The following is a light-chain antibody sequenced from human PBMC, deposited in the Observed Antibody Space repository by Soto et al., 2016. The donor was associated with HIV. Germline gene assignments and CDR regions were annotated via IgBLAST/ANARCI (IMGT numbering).Light chain of an antibody. CDR2: KAS. CDR1: QNVNRW. Sequence: DIQMTQSPSTLSASVGDRVTITCRASQNVNRWLAWYQQKPGKAPNLLIYKASTLQAGVPSRFSGSGSGTEFTLAISSLQPGDFATXYCQQYNTFPWTFGQGTKVEI. V-gene: IGKV1-5*03. J-gene: IGKJ1*01. CDR3: QQYNTFPWT.